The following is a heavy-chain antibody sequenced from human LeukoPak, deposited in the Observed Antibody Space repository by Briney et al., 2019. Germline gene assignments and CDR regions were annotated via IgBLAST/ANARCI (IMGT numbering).Heavy chain of an antibody. D-gene: IGHD4-23*01. Sequence: ASVKVSCKASGYTFSSYYMHWVRQAPGQGLEWVGLINPTGDSTNYAQKFRGRVTMTGDASTSTVYMDLNSLTSEDTAVYYCAREASGGYFDYWGQGTLVTVSS. CDR2: INPTGDST. CDR3: AREASGGYFDY. V-gene: IGHV1-46*01. CDR1: GYTFSSYY. J-gene: IGHJ4*02.